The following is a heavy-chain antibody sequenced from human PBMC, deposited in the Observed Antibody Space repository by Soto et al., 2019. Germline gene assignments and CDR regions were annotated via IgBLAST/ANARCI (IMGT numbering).Heavy chain of an antibody. CDR1: GFTFSSYA. V-gene: IGHV3-23*01. CDR3: AKDKVVVVAATLNYYYYYGMDV. Sequence: GGSLRLSCAASGFTFSSYAMSWVRQAPGKGLEWVSAISGSGGSTYYADSVKGRFTISRDNSKNTLYLQMNSLRAEDTAVYYCAKDKVVVVAATLNYYYYYGMDVWGQGTTVTVSS. J-gene: IGHJ6*02. D-gene: IGHD2-15*01. CDR2: ISGSGGST.